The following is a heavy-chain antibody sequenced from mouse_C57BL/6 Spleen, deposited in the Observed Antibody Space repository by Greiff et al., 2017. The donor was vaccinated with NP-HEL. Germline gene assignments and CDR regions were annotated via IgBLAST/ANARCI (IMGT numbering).Heavy chain of an antibody. CDR2: IYPSGSET. V-gene: IGHV1-61*01. CDR3: SRSPGCNYYAMDY. D-gene: IGHD6-5*01. CDR1: GYTFTSYW. J-gene: IGHJ4*01. Sequence: QVQLQQPGAELVRPGSSVKLSCKASGYTFTSYWMDWVKQRPGQGLEWIGNIYPSGSETNYNQKFKDKATLTVDKSSSTAYMQLSSLTSEDSAVYDFSRSPGCNYYAMDYWGQGTSVTVSS.